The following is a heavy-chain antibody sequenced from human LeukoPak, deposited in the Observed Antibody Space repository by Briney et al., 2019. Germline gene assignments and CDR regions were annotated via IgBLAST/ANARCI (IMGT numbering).Heavy chain of an antibody. D-gene: IGHD5-24*01. J-gene: IGHJ4*02. Sequence: RLGGSLILSCAASGFRFSDYSMNWVRQAPGRGLEWISYIGIDSGNTNYADSVKGRFTISGDKAKNSLYLQMNSLRVEDTAVYYCARDYKYAFDNWGQGTLVTVSS. CDR2: IGIDSGNT. CDR1: GFRFSDYS. V-gene: IGHV3-48*01. CDR3: ARDYKYAFDN.